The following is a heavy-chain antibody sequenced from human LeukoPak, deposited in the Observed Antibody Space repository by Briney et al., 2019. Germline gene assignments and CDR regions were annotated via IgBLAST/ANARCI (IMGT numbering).Heavy chain of an antibody. Sequence: SQTLSLTCTVSGGSISSGSYYWSWIRQPAGKGLEWIGRIYTSGSTNYNPSLKSRVTISVDTSKNQFSLKLSSVTAADTAVYYWARDLYYGSGSQFDYWGQGTLVTVSS. CDR1: GGSISSGSYY. V-gene: IGHV4-61*02. CDR3: ARDLYYGSGSQFDY. J-gene: IGHJ4*02. D-gene: IGHD3-10*01. CDR2: IYTSGST.